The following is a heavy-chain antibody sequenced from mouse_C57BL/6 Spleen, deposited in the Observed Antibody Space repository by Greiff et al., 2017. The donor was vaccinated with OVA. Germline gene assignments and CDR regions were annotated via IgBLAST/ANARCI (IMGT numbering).Heavy chain of an antibody. CDR3: ARYPSHYYGSSYGFDV. J-gene: IGHJ1*03. V-gene: IGHV2-2*01. CDR2: IWSGGST. CDR1: GFSLTSYG. Sequence: VQGVESGPGLVQPSQSLSITCTVSGFSLTSYGVHWVRQSPGKGLEWLGVIWSGGSTDYNAAFISRLSISKDNSKSQVFFKMNSLQADDTAIYYCARYPSHYYGSSYGFDVWGTGTTVTVSS. D-gene: IGHD1-1*01.